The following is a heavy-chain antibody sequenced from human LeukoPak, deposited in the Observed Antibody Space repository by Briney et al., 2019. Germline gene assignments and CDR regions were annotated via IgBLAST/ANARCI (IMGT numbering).Heavy chain of an antibody. J-gene: IGHJ6*02. D-gene: IGHD1-1*01. CDR3: AKDKGSLDDYYYYGMDV. CDR1: GFTFSSYG. CDR2: ISYDGSNK. Sequence: GGPLRLSCAASGFTFSSYGMHWVRQAPGKGLEWVAVISYDGSNKYYADSVKGRFTISRDNSKNTLYLQMNSLRAEDTAVYYCAKDKGSLDDYYYYGMDVWGQGTTVTVSS. V-gene: IGHV3-30*18.